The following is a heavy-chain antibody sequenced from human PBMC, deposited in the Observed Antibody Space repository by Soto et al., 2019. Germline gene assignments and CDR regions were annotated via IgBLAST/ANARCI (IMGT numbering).Heavy chain of an antibody. D-gene: IGHD6-6*01. CDR1: GYTFTSYY. J-gene: IGHJ4*02. Sequence: QVQLVQSGAEVKKPGASVKVSCKASGYTFTSYYMHWVRQAPGQGLEWMGIINPSGGSTSYAPKFQGRVTMTSDTSTSTVYMDLSSLSSEHTAVYYCALFESALNYCGQGTLVTLYS. CDR2: INPSGGST. CDR3: ALFESALNY. V-gene: IGHV1-46*03.